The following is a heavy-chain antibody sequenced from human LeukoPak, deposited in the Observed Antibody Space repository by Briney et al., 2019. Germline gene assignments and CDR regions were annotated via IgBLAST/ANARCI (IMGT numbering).Heavy chain of an antibody. CDR3: ARGVRDGYHYYYYYMDV. Sequence: SETLSLTCTVSGGSISSSSYYRSWIRQPPGKGLEWIGYIYYSGSTNYNPSLKSRVTISVDTSKNQFSLKLSSVTAADTAVYYCARGVRDGYHYYYYYMDVWGKGTTVTVSS. CDR1: GGSISSSSYY. D-gene: IGHD5-24*01. CDR2: IYYSGST. V-gene: IGHV4-61*01. J-gene: IGHJ6*03.